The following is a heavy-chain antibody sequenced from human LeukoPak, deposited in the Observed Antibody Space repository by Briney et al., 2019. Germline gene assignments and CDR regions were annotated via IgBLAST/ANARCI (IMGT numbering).Heavy chain of an antibody. CDR1: GYTFTSYH. Sequence: GASVKVSCKASGYTFTSYHIDWVRQAPGQGPEWMGWMNAKSGHTGYAQNLEGRVTMTRDTSTNTAYMELRSLRSEDTAVYFCARGMFDNSGHYYYFYYALGVWGQGTTVTVSS. CDR3: ARGMFDNSGHYYYFYYALGV. V-gene: IGHV1-8*01. D-gene: IGHD3-22*01. J-gene: IGHJ6*02. CDR2: MNAKSGHT.